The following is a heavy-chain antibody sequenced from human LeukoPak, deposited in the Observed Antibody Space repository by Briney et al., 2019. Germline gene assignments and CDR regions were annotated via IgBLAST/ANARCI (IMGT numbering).Heavy chain of an antibody. CDR1: GYTFTTYA. V-gene: IGHV7-4-1*02. D-gene: IGHD3-10*01. J-gene: IGHJ5*02. Sequence: ASVKVSCTASGYTFTTYAMNWVRQAPGQGLEWMGWINTNTGNPTYAQGFTVRFVFSLDTSVSTAYLQISSLKADDTAVYYCARANLWFGELGWIDPWGQGTQVTVSS. CDR2: INTNTGNP. CDR3: ARANLWFGELGWIDP.